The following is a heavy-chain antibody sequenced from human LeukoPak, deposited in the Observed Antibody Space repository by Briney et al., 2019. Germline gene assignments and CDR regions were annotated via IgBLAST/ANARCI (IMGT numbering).Heavy chain of an antibody. CDR1: GFTVSSNY. CDR3: ARSLAYSSGWYGDAFDI. D-gene: IGHD6-19*01. Sequence: PGGSLRLSCAASGFTVSSNYMSWVRQAPGKGLEWVSVIYSGGSTYYADSVKGRFTISRDNSKNTLYLQMNNLRAEDTAVYYCARSLAYSSGWYGDAFDIWGQGTMVTVSS. J-gene: IGHJ3*02. CDR2: IYSGGST. V-gene: IGHV3-66*01.